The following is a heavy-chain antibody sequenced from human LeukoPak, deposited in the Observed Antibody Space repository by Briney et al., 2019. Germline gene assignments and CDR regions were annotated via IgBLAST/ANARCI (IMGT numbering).Heavy chain of an antibody. Sequence: SETLSPTCTVSGGSISSSGYYWGWIRQPPGKGLEWIGSIYYSGSTYYNPSLKSRVTISVDTSKNQFSLKLSSVTAADTAVYYCARDFGILTGYHDYWGQGTLVTVSS. CDR2: IYYSGST. V-gene: IGHV4-39*07. CDR3: ARDFGILTGYHDY. J-gene: IGHJ4*02. CDR1: GGSISSSGYY. D-gene: IGHD3-9*01.